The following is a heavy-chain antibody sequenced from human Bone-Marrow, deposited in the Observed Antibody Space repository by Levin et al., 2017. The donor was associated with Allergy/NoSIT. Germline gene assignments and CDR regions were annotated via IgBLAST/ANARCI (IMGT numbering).Heavy chain of an antibody. CDR2: ISATGGSY. CDR1: GIIFSNHG. J-gene: IGHJ4*02. Sequence: GGSLRLSCEARGIIFSNHGMSWVRQAPGKGLEWVAAISATGGSYYYAGSVKGRFTVSRDNSKNTLFLQMNSLRGDDTAGYYCAIYSSAWYRDFDYWGQGTLVTVSS. CDR3: AIYSSAWYRDFDY. V-gene: IGHV3-23*01. D-gene: IGHD6-19*01.